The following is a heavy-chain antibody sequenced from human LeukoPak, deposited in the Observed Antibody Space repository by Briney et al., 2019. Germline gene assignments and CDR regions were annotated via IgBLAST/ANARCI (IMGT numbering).Heavy chain of an antibody. Sequence: GASVKVSFKASGYTFDKFGVAWVRQAPGQGLEWMGWISPQNGNTKYAQKVQDRVSMTIDTSTSTAYMELRSLRSDDTAVYYCARAAPFDPWGQGTLVTVSS. CDR3: ARAAPFDP. V-gene: IGHV1-18*01. J-gene: IGHJ5*02. CDR1: GYTFDKFG. CDR2: ISPQNGNT.